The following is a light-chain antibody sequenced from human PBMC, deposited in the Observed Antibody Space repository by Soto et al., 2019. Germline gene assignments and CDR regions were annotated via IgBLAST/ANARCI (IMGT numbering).Light chain of an antibody. CDR3: AAWDSSLNAHLL. CDR1: SSNIGINP. V-gene: IGLV1-44*01. CDR2: GNN. Sequence: QSVLTQPPSVSGTPGQRCTISCSGSSSNIGINPVNWYQQLPGTAPTLLIYGNNQRPSGVPDRFSGSKSGTSASLAISALQSEDEAEYYCAAWDSSLNAHLLFGGGTKLTVL. J-gene: IGLJ2*01.